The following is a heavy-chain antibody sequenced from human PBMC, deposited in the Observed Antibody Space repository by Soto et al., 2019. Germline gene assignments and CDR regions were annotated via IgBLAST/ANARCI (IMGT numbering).Heavy chain of an antibody. CDR2: ISAYNGNT. CDR1: GYTFSSYH. D-gene: IGHD3-9*01. V-gene: IGHV1-18*01. J-gene: IGHJ4*02. Sequence: ASVKVSCKASGYTFSSYHISWVRQAPGQGLEWMGWISAYNGNTNYAQKLQGRVTMTTDTSTSTAYMELRSLRSDDTAVYYCARGPRYYDILTGYSYYFDYWGQGTLVTVSS. CDR3: ARGPRYYDILTGYSYYFDY.